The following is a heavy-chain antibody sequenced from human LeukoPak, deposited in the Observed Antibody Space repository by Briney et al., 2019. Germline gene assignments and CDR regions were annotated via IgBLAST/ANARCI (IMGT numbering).Heavy chain of an antibody. CDR3: ARHRRRNNWFDP. Sequence: SETLSLTCTVPGDSIRSDDYYCDWIRQAPGKGLEWIGDINYGGGTYYNPSLKGRVTMSVDASKTQFYLNLRSVTAADTATYYCARHRRRNNWFDPWGRGILVTVSS. J-gene: IGHJ5*02. V-gene: IGHV4-39*01. CDR1: GDSIRSDDYY. CDR2: INYGGGT.